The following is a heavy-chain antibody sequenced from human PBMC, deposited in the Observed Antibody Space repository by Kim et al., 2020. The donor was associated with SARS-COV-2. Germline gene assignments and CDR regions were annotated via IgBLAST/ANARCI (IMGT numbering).Heavy chain of an antibody. Sequence: SETLSLTCAVYGGSFSGYYWSWIRQPPGKGLEWIGEINHSGSTNYNPSLKSRVTISVDTSKNQFSLKLSSVTAADTAVYYCARVPYTAMVASFDYWGQGT. D-gene: IGHD5-18*01. V-gene: IGHV4-34*01. J-gene: IGHJ4*02. CDR2: INHSGST. CDR3: ARVPYTAMVASFDY. CDR1: GGSFSGYY.